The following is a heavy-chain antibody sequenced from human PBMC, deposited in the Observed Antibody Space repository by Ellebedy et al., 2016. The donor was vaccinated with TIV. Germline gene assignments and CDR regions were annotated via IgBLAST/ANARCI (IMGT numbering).Heavy chain of an antibody. V-gene: IGHV3-33*06. Sequence: GGSLRLXXAASGFTFSNYGMHWVRQAPGKGLEWVAGLWYDGSNRNYADSVKGRFTISRDNSKNMLYLQMNSLRVDDTAVYYCAKEESSGRFDYWGQGTLVTVSS. CDR3: AKEESSGRFDY. CDR1: GFTFSNYG. D-gene: IGHD6-19*01. J-gene: IGHJ4*02. CDR2: LWYDGSNR.